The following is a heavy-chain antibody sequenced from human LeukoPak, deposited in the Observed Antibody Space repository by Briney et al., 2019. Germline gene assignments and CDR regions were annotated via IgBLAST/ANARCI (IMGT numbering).Heavy chain of an antibody. CDR1: GFTFASYA. J-gene: IGHJ4*02. CDR3: VRYGGE. D-gene: IGHD3-10*01. V-gene: IGHV3-23*01. Sequence: GGSLRLSCAASGFTFASYAMSWLRQAPGKGLEWVSGITSGGSVTYYADSVKGRFTISRDNSKNTMYLQMNSLSGEDTAVYYCVRYGGEGGQGTLVTVSS. CDR2: ITSGGSVT.